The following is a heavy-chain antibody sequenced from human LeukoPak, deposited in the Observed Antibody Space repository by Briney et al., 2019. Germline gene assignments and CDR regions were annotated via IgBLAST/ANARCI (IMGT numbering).Heavy chain of an antibody. V-gene: IGHV3-74*01. D-gene: IGHD2-21*02. CDR3: GSSVSAPY. J-gene: IGHJ4*02. CDR2: INSDGSRT. Sequence: AGGSLRLSCAASGFTFSNYWMHWVRQAPGKRLVWVSRINSDGSRTNYADSVKGRFTISRGNAKNTLYLQMNSLRAEDTAVYYCGSSVSAPYWGQGTLVTVSS. CDR1: GFTFSNYW.